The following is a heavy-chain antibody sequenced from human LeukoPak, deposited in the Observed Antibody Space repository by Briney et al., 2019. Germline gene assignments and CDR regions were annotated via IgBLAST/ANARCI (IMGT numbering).Heavy chain of an antibody. J-gene: IGHJ4*02. D-gene: IGHD6-19*01. V-gene: IGHV3-21*01. CDR3: ATDGRSSGWYGFDY. CDR1: GFTFSIYS. Sequence: PGGSLRLSCAASGFTFSIYSMNWVRHAPGEGLEWVSLIPSPVGRIYYADSLKGRITIPRDNARNSLYLQMNSLRAEDTAVYYCATDGRSSGWYGFDYWGLGTLVTVSS. CDR2: IPSPVGRI.